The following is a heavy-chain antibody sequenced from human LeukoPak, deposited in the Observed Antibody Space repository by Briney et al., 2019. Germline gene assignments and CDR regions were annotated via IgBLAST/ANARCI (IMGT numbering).Heavy chain of an antibody. D-gene: IGHD6-19*01. CDR3: ARDSLAGTGGY. J-gene: IGHJ4*02. Sequence: EWIGEIYHSGSTNYNPSLKSRVTISVDKSKNQFSLKLSSVTAADTAVYYCARDSLAGTGGYWGQGTLVTVSS. V-gene: IGHV4-4*02. CDR2: IYHSGST.